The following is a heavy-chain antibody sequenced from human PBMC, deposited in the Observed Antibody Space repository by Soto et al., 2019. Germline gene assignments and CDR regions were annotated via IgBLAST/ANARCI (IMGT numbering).Heavy chain of an antibody. CDR2: IYPGDSDT. J-gene: IGHJ5*02. V-gene: IGHV5-51*01. CDR3: ARRGIAVAGTDWFDL. D-gene: IGHD6-19*01. Sequence: PGESLKISCKGSGYSFTSYWIGWVCQMPGKGLEWMGIIYPGDSDTRYSPSFQGQVTISADKSISTAYLQWSSLKASDTAMYYCARRGIAVAGTDWFDLWGQGTLVTGSS. CDR1: GYSFTSYW.